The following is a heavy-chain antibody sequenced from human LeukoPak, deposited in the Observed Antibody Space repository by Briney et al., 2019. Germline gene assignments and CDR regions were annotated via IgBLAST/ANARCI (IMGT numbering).Heavy chain of an antibody. CDR2: IYPNNGAT. CDR1: GYTSIGTGWY. Sequence: ASVKVSCKASGYTSIGTGWYLYWLRQAPGQGLECMGWIYPNNGATAYAQKFQGRVAMTRDTSITTAYMELSRLRPDDTAVYYCARDGPAQMVDFDYWGQGTLVTVSS. V-gene: IGHV1-2*02. CDR3: ARDGPAQMVDFDY. D-gene: IGHD3-10*01. J-gene: IGHJ4*02.